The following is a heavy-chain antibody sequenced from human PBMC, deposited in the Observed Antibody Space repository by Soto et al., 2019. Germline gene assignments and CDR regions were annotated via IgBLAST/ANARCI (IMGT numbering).Heavy chain of an antibody. CDR2: ISGSGGST. J-gene: IGHJ4*02. D-gene: IGHD2-8*01. Sequence: PGGSLRLSCAASGFTFSSYAMSCVRQAPGKGLEWVSAISGSGGSTYYADSVKGRFTISRDNAINSLFLQLNSLRPDDTAVYYCANFPSCTSSTCLDYWGRGTLVTVSS. V-gene: IGHV3-23*01. CDR3: ANFPSCTSSTCLDY. CDR1: GFTFSSYA.